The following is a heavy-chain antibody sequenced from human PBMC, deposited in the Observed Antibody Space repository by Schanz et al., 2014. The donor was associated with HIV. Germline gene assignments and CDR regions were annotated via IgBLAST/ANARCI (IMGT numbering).Heavy chain of an antibody. J-gene: IGHJ4*02. D-gene: IGHD6-19*01. V-gene: IGHV3-30*18. Sequence: VQLVESGGGVVRPGRSLRLSCAASGFTFSSFGMHWVRQAPGKGLEWVAVISYDGINKYYEDSVKGRLTISRDNSKNTLSLQMKSLRAEDTAMYYCAKMARSVAANTNFDYWGQGTLVTVSS. CDR2: ISYDGINK. CDR1: GFTFSSFG. CDR3: AKMARSVAANTNFDY.